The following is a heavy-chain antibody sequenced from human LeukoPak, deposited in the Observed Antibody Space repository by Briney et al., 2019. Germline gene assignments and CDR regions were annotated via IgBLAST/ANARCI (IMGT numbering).Heavy chain of an antibody. Sequence: GASLRLSCAASGFTFSSYAMSWVRQAPGKGLEWVSTISGSGGSTYYADSVKGRFTISRDNSKNTLYLQMNSLRAEGTAVYYCAKAPGAVPPYYFDYWGQGTLVTVSS. J-gene: IGHJ4*02. CDR1: GFTFSSYA. CDR3: AKAPGAVPPYYFDY. CDR2: ISGSGGST. V-gene: IGHV3-23*01. D-gene: IGHD6-19*01.